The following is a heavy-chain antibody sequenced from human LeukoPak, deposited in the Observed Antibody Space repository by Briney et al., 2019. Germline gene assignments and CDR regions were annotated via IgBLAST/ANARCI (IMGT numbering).Heavy chain of an antibody. J-gene: IGHJ4*02. V-gene: IGHV4-4*07. CDR1: GVSVTNYY. CDR3: ARALTARGSFDY. Sequence: PSETLSLTCSVSGVSVTNYYWSWVRQPAGKRLEWIGRNYPTGDTIYNPSLKSRVTMSVDMSKNHLSLKLTSVTAADAAVYYCARALTARGSFDYWGQGILVSVSS. CDR2: NYPTGDT. D-gene: IGHD3-16*01.